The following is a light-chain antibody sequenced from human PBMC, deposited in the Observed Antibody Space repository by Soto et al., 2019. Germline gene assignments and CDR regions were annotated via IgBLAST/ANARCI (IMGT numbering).Light chain of an antibody. CDR2: EVS. Sequence: QSVRTQPAYVSGSPGQSITISCTGTSSDVGGYNYVSWYQQHPGKAPKLMIYEVSNRPSGVSNRFSGSKSGNTASLTISGLQAEDEADYYCSSYTSSSTLGVFGTGTKVTVL. CDR3: SSYTSSSTLGV. V-gene: IGLV2-14*01. CDR1: SSDVGGYNY. J-gene: IGLJ1*01.